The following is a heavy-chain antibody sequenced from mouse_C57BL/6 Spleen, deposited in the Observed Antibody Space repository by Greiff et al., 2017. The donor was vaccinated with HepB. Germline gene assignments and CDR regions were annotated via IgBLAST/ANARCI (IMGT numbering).Heavy chain of an antibody. CDR2: IYPGDGDT. D-gene: IGHD4-1*01. CDR1: GYAFSSSW. V-gene: IGHV1-82*01. Sequence: QVQLQQSGPELVKPGASVKISCKASGYAFSSSWMNWVKQRPGKGLEWIGRIYPGDGDTNYNGKFKGKATLTADKSSSTAYMQLSSLTSEDSAVYFCAREKLGVSLDYWGQGTTLTVSS. CDR3: AREKLGVSLDY. J-gene: IGHJ2*01.